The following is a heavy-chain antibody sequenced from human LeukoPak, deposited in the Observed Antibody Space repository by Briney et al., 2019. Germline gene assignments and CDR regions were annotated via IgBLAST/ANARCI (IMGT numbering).Heavy chain of an antibody. CDR3: ARDDFVVGASNDY. D-gene: IGHD1-26*01. J-gene: IGHJ4*02. CDR1: GFTFSSYA. CDR2: ISYDGSNK. Sequence: GGSLRLSCAASGFTFSSYAMHWVRQAPGKGLEWVAVISYDGSNKYYADSVKGRFTISRDNSKNTLYLQMNSLRTEDTAVYYCARDDFVVGASNDYWGQGTLVTVSS. V-gene: IGHV3-30*14.